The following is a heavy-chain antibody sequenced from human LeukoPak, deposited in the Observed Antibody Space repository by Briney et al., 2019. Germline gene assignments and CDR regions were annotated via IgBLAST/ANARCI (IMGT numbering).Heavy chain of an antibody. CDR1: GGSFSGYY. D-gene: IGHD6-13*01. CDR3: ARGVAAAGTPLWDY. J-gene: IGHJ4*02. CDR2: INHSGST. V-gene: IGHV4-34*01. Sequence: GSLRLSCAVYGGSFSGYYWSWIRQPPGKGLEWIGEINHSGSTNYNPSLKSRVTISVDTSKNQFSLKLSSVTAADTAVYYCARGVAAAGTPLWDYWGQGTLVTVSS.